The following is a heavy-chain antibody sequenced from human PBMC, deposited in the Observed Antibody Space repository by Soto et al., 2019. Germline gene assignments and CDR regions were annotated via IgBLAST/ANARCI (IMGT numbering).Heavy chain of an antibody. D-gene: IGHD3-16*01. CDR1: GYTFTSYG. CDR3: ARDWFGIDY. V-gene: IGHV1-18*01. J-gene: IGHJ4*02. Sequence: QVQLVQSGAEVKKPGASVKVSCKASGYTFTSYGISWVRQAPGQGLEWMGWINPYNGNTNYAQKLQGRVTRTTDTTTNTAYMELRSQRSNDTTVYYCARDWFGIDYWGQGTLVTVSS. CDR2: INPYNGNT.